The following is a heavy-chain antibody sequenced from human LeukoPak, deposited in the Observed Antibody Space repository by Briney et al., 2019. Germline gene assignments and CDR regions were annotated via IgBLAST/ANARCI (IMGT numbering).Heavy chain of an antibody. CDR1: GGSFSGYY. Sequence: PSETLSLTCAVYGGSFSGYYWSWIRQPPGKGLEWIGEINHSGSTNYNPSLKSRVTISVDTSKNQFSLKLSSVTAADTAVYYCARVNGGIAAAGNLNGFDPWGQGTLVTVSS. D-gene: IGHD6-13*01. CDR2: INHSGST. J-gene: IGHJ5*02. CDR3: ARVNGGIAAAGNLNGFDP. V-gene: IGHV4-34*01.